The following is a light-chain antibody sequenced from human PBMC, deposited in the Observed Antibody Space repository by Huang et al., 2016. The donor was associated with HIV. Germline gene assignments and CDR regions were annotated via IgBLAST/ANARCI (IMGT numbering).Light chain of an antibody. J-gene: IGKJ2*02. CDR1: QSLLHSDGYNY. Sequence: DIVMTQSPPSLPVTPGEPASISCRSSQSLLHSDGYNYLDWYLQKPGQSPQLLIYLGSNRASGVPDRFSGSGSGTDFTLKSSRVEAEDVGVYYCMQALQTPRTFGQGTKLEIK. V-gene: IGKV2-28*01. CDR2: LGS. CDR3: MQALQTPRT.